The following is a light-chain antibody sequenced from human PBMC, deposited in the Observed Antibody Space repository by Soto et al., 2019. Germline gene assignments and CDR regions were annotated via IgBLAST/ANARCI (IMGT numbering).Light chain of an antibody. CDR2: KVS. V-gene: IGKV2-30*01. Sequence: DVVMTQSPLSLPVTLGQPASISCRSSQSLVYSDGVTYLNWFHQRPGQSPRRLFYKVSYRDSGVPDRFSGSGSGTDFTLKISRVEAEDVGIYYCMQGTHWPYTFGQGTNLEIK. CDR3: MQGTHWPYT. CDR1: QSLVYSDGVTY. J-gene: IGKJ2*01.